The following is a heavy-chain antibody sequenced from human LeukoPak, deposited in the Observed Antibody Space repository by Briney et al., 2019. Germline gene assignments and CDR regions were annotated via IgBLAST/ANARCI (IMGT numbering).Heavy chain of an antibody. J-gene: IGHJ6*02. CDR3: ARIRQDQKITIFGVVPGRDYYYYGMDV. V-gene: IGHV3-21*01. CDR2: ITSSSSYI. CDR1: GFPFSSYS. D-gene: IGHD3-3*01. Sequence: GGSLRLSCAASGFPFSSYSMNWVRQAPGKGLEWVSSITSSSSYIYYADSVKGRFTISRDNAKNSLYLQMNSLRAEDTAVYYCARIRQDQKITIFGVVPGRDYYYYGMDVWGQGTTVTVSS.